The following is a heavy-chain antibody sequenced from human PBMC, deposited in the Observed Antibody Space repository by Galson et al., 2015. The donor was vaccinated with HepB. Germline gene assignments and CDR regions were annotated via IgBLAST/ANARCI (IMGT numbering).Heavy chain of an antibody. Sequence: ETLSLTCTVSGGFISNSSYFWGWIRQPPGKGLEWIGSVYSGGSTYRNPSLKDRVSISVDTSKNQFSLKLTSVTAADTAVYYCARPAYTSGFDYWGQGILVTVSS. CDR2: VYSGGST. CDR1: GGFISNSSYF. D-gene: IGHD6-19*01. J-gene: IGHJ4*02. CDR3: ARPAYTSGFDY. V-gene: IGHV4-39*07.